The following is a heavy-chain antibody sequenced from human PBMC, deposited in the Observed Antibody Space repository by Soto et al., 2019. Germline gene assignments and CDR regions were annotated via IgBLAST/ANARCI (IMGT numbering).Heavy chain of an antibody. V-gene: IGHV1-69*08. CDR3: ARDLQTRDYYDRSGDDAFDI. CDR2: IIPILGIA. Sequence: QVQLVQSGAEVKKPGSSVKVSCKASGGTFSSYTISWVRQAPGQGLEWMGRIIPILGIANYAQKFQGRVTITADKSTSTAYMELSSLRSEDTDVYYCARDLQTRDYYDRSGDDAFDIWGQGTMVTVSS. D-gene: IGHD3-22*01. CDR1: GGTFSSYT. J-gene: IGHJ3*02.